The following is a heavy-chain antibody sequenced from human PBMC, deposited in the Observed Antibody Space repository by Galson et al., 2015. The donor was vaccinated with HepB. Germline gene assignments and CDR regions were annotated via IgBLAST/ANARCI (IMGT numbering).Heavy chain of an antibody. CDR2: ISWNSGSI. CDR3: AKVYGEGWFGELSPGSGFDP. J-gene: IGHJ5*02. V-gene: IGHV3-9*01. Sequence: SLRLSCAASGFTFDDYAMHWVRQAPGKGLEWVSGISWNSGSIGYADSVKGRFTISRDNAKNSLYLQMNSLRAEDTALYYCAKVYGEGWFGELSPGSGFDPWGQGTLVTVSS. D-gene: IGHD3-10*01. CDR1: GFTFDDYA.